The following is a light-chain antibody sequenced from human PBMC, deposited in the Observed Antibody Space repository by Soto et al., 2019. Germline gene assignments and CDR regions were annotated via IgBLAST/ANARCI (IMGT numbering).Light chain of an antibody. CDR1: QGISSY. CDR3: QQLNSYPIT. CDR2: AAS. J-gene: IGKJ5*01. V-gene: IGKV1-9*01. Sequence: DVHMSQSPSILSASVGYRFTITCRASQGISSYLAWYQQKPGKAPKLLIYAASTLQSGVPSRFRGSGSGTDFTLTISSLQPEDFETYYCQQLNSYPITFGQGTRLEIK.